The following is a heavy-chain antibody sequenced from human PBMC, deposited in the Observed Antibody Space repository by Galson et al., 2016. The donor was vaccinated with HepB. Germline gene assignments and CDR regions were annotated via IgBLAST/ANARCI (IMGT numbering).Heavy chain of an antibody. CDR3: ARYLRSHGYYVMDV. V-gene: IGHV2-70*01. CDR2: IDWNGNK. Sequence: PALVKPTQTLTMTCTFSGFSLSTSGMAVSWIRQLPGKALEWLAVIDWNGNKFYSPSLTTRLTISKDTSKNQVVLTLTNMDPVDTATYFYARYLRSHGYYVMDVWGQGTTVTVSS. D-gene: IGHD4-17*01. CDR1: GFSLSTSGMA. J-gene: IGHJ6*02.